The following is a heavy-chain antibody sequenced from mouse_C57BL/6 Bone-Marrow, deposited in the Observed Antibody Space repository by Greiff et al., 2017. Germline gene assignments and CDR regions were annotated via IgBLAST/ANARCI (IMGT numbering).Heavy chain of an antibody. V-gene: IGHV5-4*01. J-gene: IGHJ3*01. D-gene: IGHD1-1*01. Sequence: VQLKESGGGLVKPGGSLKLSCAASGFTFSSYAMSWVRQTPEKRLEWVATISDGGSYTYYPDNVKGRFTISRDNAKNNLYLQMSHLKSEDTAMYYCARDAPYYYGSSYGFAYWGQGTLVTVSA. CDR2: ISDGGSYT. CDR1: GFTFSSYA. CDR3: ARDAPYYYGSSYGFAY.